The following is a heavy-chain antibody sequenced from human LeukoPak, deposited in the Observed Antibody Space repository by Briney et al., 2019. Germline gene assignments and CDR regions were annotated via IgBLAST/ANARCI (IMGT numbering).Heavy chain of an antibody. D-gene: IGHD6-13*01. CDR3: ARGCSSSWDDVGYIDY. CDR1: GDSISSYY. J-gene: IGHJ4*02. V-gene: IGHV4-59*01. Sequence: SETLSLTCTVSGDSISSYYWTWIRQPPGEGPEWMGYIFYSGSTNYNPPLKSRVTFSIDTSKNQFSLKLSSVTAADTAVYYCARGCSSSWDDVGYIDYWGQGSLVTVSS. CDR2: IFYSGST.